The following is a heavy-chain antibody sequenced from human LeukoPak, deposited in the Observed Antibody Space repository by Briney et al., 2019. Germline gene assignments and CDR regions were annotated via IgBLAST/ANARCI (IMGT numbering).Heavy chain of an antibody. V-gene: IGHV3-30*02. D-gene: IGHD6-19*01. CDR1: GFTFSNYG. Sequence: GGSLRLSCAASGFTFSNYGMHWVRQAPGKGLEWVAFIRYDGVNKYYADSVKGRFTISRDNAKNTLYLQMNSLRAEDTAVYYCSTYSSGYFYYYMDVWGKGTTVTISS. CDR3: STYSSGYFYYYMDV. J-gene: IGHJ6*03. CDR2: IRYDGVNK.